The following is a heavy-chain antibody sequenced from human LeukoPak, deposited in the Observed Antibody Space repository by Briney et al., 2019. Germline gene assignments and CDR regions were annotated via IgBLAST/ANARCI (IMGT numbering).Heavy chain of an antibody. CDR2: INTNTGNP. CDR1: GYTFTSYA. D-gene: IGHD6-13*01. Sequence: GASVKVSCKASGYTFTSYAMNWVRQAPGQGLEGMGWINTNTGNPTYAQGFTGRFVFSLDTSVSTAYLQISSLKAEDTAVYYCAREAAVLSSSWYRNAFDIWGQGTMVTVSS. J-gene: IGHJ3*02. V-gene: IGHV7-4-1*02. CDR3: AREAAVLSSSWYRNAFDI.